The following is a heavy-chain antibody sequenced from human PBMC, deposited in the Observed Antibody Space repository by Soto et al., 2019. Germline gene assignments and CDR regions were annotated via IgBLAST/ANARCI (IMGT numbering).Heavy chain of an antibody. Sequence: VKVSCNTSSYSLSNYDITLVRQAPGQPLEWLGWISLYSDGTNYAQKFQGRVSMTTDTSTTTAYMELRSLSSDDTAVYYCVRVVPGAEAWFGPWGQGTLVTVSS. CDR2: ISLYSDGT. CDR3: VRVVPGAEAWFGP. D-gene: IGHD2-2*01. CDR1: SYSLSNYD. J-gene: IGHJ5*02. V-gene: IGHV1-18*01.